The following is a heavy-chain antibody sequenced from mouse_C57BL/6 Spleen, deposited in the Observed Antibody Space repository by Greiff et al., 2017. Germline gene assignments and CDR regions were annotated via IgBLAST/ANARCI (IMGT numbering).Heavy chain of an antibody. CDR1: GYTFTSYW. Sequence: VQLQQPGAELVMPGASVKLSCKASGYTFTSYWMHWVKQRPGQGLEWIGEIDPSDSYTNYNQKFKGKSTLTVDKSSSTAYMQLSSLTSEDSAVYYCARRESIFYAMDYWGQGTSVTVSS. CDR2: IDPSDSYT. V-gene: IGHV1-69*01. CDR3: ARRESIFYAMDY. D-gene: IGHD2-10*02. J-gene: IGHJ4*01.